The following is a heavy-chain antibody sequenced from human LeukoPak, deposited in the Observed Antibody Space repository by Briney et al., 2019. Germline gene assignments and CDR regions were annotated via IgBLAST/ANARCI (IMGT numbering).Heavy chain of an antibody. CDR1: GASISSGSNY. V-gene: IGHV4-39*07. J-gene: IGHJ4*02. CDR3: ARERKMVMPDFDY. D-gene: IGHD3-16*01. Sequence: PSETLSLTCSVSGASISSGSNYWGWIRQPPGKTLEWIGSIYSSGSTYYNPSLKSRVTISVDTSKNQFSLKLSSVTAADTAVYYCARERKMVMPDFDYWGQGTLVTVSS. CDR2: IYSSGST.